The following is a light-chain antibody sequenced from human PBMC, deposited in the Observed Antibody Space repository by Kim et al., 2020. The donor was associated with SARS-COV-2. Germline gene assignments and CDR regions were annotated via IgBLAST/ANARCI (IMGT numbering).Light chain of an antibody. V-gene: IGLV1-44*01. Sequence: GQSVTISCSGSNSNIGSNTVNWYHQLPGTAPNVLIYSNNHRPSGVPDRFSGSKSGTSASLAISGLQSEDEADYYCAAWDDSLNGVVFGGGTQLTVL. CDR3: AAWDDSLNGVV. CDR2: SNN. CDR1: NSNIGSNT. J-gene: IGLJ2*01.